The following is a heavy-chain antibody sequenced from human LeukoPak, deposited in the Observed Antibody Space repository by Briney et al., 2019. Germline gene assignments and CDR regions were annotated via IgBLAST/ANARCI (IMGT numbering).Heavy chain of an antibody. D-gene: IGHD3-16*01. J-gene: IGHJ4*02. Sequence: GRSLRLSCAASGFTFSDYYMSWVRQPPGKGLECVAFIQNDGKHKKYTDSMKGRYTISRDNYNDTLYLQMNSRRAEDTAVYYCARDWGTSCLYLVSWGQGTLVSVSS. CDR1: GFTFSDYY. CDR3: ARDWGTSCLYLVS. CDR2: IQNDGKHK. V-gene: IGHV3-30*03.